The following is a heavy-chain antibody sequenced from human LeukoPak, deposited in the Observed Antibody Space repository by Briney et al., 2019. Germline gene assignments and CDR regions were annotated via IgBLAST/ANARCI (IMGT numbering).Heavy chain of an antibody. CDR1: GFTFSSYG. Sequence: GXSLRLSCAASGFTFSSYGMHWVRQAPGKGLEWVAVISYDGSNKYYADSVKGRFTISRDNSKNTLYLQMNSLRAEDTAVYYCAKDRRWLRLGADYWGQGTLVTXSS. CDR2: ISYDGSNK. CDR3: AKDRRWLRLGADY. D-gene: IGHD5-12*01. J-gene: IGHJ4*02. V-gene: IGHV3-30*18.